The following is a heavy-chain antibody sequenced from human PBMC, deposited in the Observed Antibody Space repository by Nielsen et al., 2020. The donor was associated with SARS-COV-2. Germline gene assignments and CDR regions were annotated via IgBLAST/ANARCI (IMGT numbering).Heavy chain of an antibody. J-gene: IGHJ5*02. CDR1: GYTFTSYG. V-gene: IGHV1-18*04. Sequence: ASVKVSCKASGYTFTSYGISWVRQAPGQGLEWMGWISAYNGNTNYAQKLQGRVTMTTDTSTSTAYMELRSLRSDDTAVYYCARKRRSSLGYCSGGSCYNWFDPWGQGTLVTVSS. CDR3: ARKRRSSLGYCSGGSCYNWFDP. D-gene: IGHD2-15*01. CDR2: ISAYNGNT.